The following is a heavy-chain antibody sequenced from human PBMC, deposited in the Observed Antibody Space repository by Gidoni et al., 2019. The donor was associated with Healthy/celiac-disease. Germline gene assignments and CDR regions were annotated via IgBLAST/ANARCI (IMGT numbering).Heavy chain of an antibody. CDR2: IIPIFGTA. CDR3: ARDRDSGSSDAFDI. J-gene: IGHJ3*02. V-gene: IGHV1-69*01. CDR1: GGTFSSYA. Sequence: QVQLVQSGAEVKKPGSSVTVSCKASGGTFSSYAISWVRQAPGQGLEWMGGIIPIFGTANYAQKFQGRVTITADESTSTAYMELSSLRSEDTAVYYCARDRDSGSSDAFDIWGQGTMVTVSS. D-gene: IGHD1-26*01.